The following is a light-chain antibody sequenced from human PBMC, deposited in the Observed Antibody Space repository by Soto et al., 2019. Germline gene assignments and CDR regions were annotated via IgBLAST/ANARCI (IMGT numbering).Light chain of an antibody. J-gene: IGKJ5*01. CDR3: PLYSKLPIT. Sequence: RTNSPAILSVTQGDIATLSCRASQSVNSNYLAWYQQHPGQPPRLLIYGISTRATGIPARFSGSGSGTEFSLTISCLQSEDFILYCSPLYSKLPITF. CDR2: GIS. V-gene: IGKV3-15*01. CDR1: QSVNSN.